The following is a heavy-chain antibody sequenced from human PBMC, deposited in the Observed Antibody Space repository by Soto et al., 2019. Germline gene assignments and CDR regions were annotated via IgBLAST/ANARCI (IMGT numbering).Heavy chain of an antibody. CDR2: ISAYNGNT. CDR1: GYMFISYG. V-gene: IGHV1-18*01. Sequence: QVQLVQSGAEVKKPGASVKVSCKASGYMFISYGINWVRQAPGQGLEWMGWISAYNGNTKYAQNLQGRVTLTTDTSTSTAYMEMRSLRSDDTAAYYCVRDFDGSGSYYTDYWGPGTLVTVSS. D-gene: IGHD3-10*01. J-gene: IGHJ4*02. CDR3: VRDFDGSGSYYTDY.